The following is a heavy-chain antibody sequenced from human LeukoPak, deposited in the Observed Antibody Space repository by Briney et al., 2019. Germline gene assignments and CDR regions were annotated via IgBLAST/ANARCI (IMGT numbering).Heavy chain of an antibody. CDR3: VTSGSYYGGAFDI. D-gene: IGHD1-26*01. CDR1: GYTFTDYY. CDR2: VDPEDGET. V-gene: IGHV1-69-2*01. Sequence: ASVKVSCKVSGYTFTDYYMHWVQQAPGKGLEWMELVDPEDGETIYAEKFQGRVTITADTSTDTAYMELSSLRSEDTAVYYCVTSGSYYGGAFDIWGQGTMVTVSS. J-gene: IGHJ3*02.